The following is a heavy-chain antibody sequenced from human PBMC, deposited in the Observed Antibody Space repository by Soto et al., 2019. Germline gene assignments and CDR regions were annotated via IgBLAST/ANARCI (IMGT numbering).Heavy chain of an antibody. V-gene: IGHV1-18*04. D-gene: IGHD2-21*01. CDR2: INAYNGIP. Sequence: ASVKVSCKASGYSFTSYGINWVRQAPGQGLEWMGWINAYNGIPNYAQKFQGRVTMTTDTSTTTAYMELRSLRSDDTAVYYCARDSGSMCCYSDYWGRRPLVTVT. J-gene: IGHJ4*01. CDR1: GYSFTSYG. CDR3: ARDSGSMCCYSDY.